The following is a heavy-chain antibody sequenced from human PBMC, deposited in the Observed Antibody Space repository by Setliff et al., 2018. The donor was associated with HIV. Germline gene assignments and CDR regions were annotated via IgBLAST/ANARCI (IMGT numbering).Heavy chain of an antibody. Sequence: SETLSLTCTVSGGSISSYYWSWIRQPAGKGLEWIGRIYSSGSTNYNPSLKSRVTLSIDTSKNQFSLKLTSVTAADTAVYYCARGGGLNWFDPWGQGTLGTVS. V-gene: IGHV4-4*07. D-gene: IGHD2-15*01. CDR1: GGSISSYY. CDR3: ARGGGLNWFDP. CDR2: IYSSGST. J-gene: IGHJ5*02.